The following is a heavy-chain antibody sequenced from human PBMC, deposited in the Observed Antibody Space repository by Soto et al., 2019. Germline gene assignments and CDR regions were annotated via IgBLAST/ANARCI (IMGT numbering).Heavy chain of an antibody. CDR3: AQDRGITMTYYFDY. V-gene: IGHV3-30*18. CDR2: ISYDGSNK. D-gene: IGHD3-22*01. Sequence: LNLSCAASGFTFSSYGMHWVRQAPGKGLEWVAVISYDGSNKYYADSVKGRFTISRDNSKNTLYLQMNSLRAEDTAVYYCAQDRGITMTYYFDYWGQGTLVTVSS. CDR1: GFTFSSYG. J-gene: IGHJ4*02.